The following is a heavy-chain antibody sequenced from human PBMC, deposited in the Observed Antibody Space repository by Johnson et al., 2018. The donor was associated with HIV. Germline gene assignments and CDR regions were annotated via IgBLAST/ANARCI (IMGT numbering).Heavy chain of an antibody. CDR3: AKDRRVVGAYDAVDI. J-gene: IGHJ3*02. D-gene: IGHD1-26*01. CDR1: GFAFSNSA. Sequence: QVQLVESGGGVVQPGGSLTLTCEASGFAFSNSALHWVRQAPGKGLEWVAVISDDAVYKHYGDSVKGRFSISRDNSKSTLYLEMNSLRAEDTAVYHCAKDRRVVGAYDAVDIWGQGTMVTVSS. V-gene: IGHV3-30*04. CDR2: ISDDAVYK.